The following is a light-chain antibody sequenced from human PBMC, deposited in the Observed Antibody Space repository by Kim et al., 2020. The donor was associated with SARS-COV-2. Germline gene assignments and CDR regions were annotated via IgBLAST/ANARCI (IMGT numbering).Light chain of an antibody. CDR3: KAWDSSTGV. Sequence: SYELTQPPSVSVSPGQTASITCSGDKLGDKYACWYQQKPGQSPVLVIYQDSQRPSGIPEGFSGSNSGNTATLTISGTQAMDEADYYCKAWDSSTGVFGGGTQRTVL. CDR1: KLGDKY. J-gene: IGLJ3*02. CDR2: QDS. V-gene: IGLV3-1*01.